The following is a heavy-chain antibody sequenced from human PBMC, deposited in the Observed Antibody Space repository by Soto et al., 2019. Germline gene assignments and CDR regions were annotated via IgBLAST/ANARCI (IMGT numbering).Heavy chain of an antibody. D-gene: IGHD1-26*01. V-gene: IGHV3-48*01. J-gene: IGHJ3*02. CDR2: ISRSSSNI. CDR1: GFTFSNYF. Sequence: GGSLRLSCAASGFTFSNYFMNWVRQAPGKGLEWVSYISRSSSNIYYADSVKGRFAISRDNARNSLSLQMDSLRAEDTAVYYCAAQPYSGSLKSPFDIWGQGTMVTVSS. CDR3: AAQPYSGSLKSPFDI.